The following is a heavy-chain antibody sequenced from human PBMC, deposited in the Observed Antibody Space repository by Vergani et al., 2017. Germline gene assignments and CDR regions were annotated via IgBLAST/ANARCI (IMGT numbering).Heavy chain of an antibody. D-gene: IGHD6-6*01. CDR1: GGTFSSYA. CDR2: IIPILGIA. Sequence: QVQLVQSGAEVKKPGSSVKVSCKASGGTFSSYAISWVRQAPGQGLEWMGRIIPILGIANYAQKFQGRVTITADKSTSTAYMELSSLRSEDTAVYYCARNAHYSSSFYYYYYMDVWGKGTTVTVSS. CDR3: ARNAHYSSSFYYYYYMDV. V-gene: IGHV1-69*09. J-gene: IGHJ6*03.